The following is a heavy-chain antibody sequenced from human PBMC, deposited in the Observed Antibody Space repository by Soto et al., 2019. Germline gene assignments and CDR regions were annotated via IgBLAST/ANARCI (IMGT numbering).Heavy chain of an antibody. CDR2: LYHTGSN. Sequence: KPSETLSLTCAVSGYSISSGYYWGWIRQPPGKGLEWIGSLYHTGSNYYNPSLKSRVTISVDTSKNHFSLKLSSVTAADTAVYYCSRAVAGTIGAFDIWGQGTMVTVSS. D-gene: IGHD6-19*01. CDR3: SRAVAGTIGAFDI. V-gene: IGHV4-38-2*01. CDR1: GYSISSGYY. J-gene: IGHJ3*02.